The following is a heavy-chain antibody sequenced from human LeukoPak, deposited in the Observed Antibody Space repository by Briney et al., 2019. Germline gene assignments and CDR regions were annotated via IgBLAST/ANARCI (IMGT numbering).Heavy chain of an antibody. D-gene: IGHD3-10*01. CDR2: IYYSGST. Sequence: PSETLSLTCTVSGGSISSGGYYWSWIRQHPGKGLEWIGYIYYSGSTYYNPSLKSRDTISVDTSKNQFSLKLSSVTAADTAVYYCARLPMVRGVPDYWGQGTLVTVSS. J-gene: IGHJ4*02. V-gene: IGHV4-31*03. CDR1: GGSISSGGYY. CDR3: ARLPMVRGVPDY.